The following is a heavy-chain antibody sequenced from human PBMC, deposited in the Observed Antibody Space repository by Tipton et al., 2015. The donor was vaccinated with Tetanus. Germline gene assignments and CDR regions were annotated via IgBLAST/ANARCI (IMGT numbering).Heavy chain of an antibody. CDR1: GFTFRSYA. V-gene: IGHV3-23*01. CDR3: AKDVETYYDFWSGSGF. CDR2: ISYSGANI. D-gene: IGHD3-3*01. Sequence: GSLRLSCAASGFTFRSYAMAWVRQAPGKGLEWVSSISYSGANIYYADSVTGRFTISRDNSNNMLFLQMSSLRLEDTAIYYCAKDVETYYDFWSGSGFWGQGTLVTVSS. J-gene: IGHJ4*02.